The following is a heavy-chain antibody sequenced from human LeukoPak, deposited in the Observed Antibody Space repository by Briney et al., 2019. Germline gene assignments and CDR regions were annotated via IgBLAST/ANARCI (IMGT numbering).Heavy chain of an antibody. J-gene: IGHJ6*03. CDR3: ARDLLEYSSPGYYYYYMDV. CDR2: INSDGSST. CDR1: GFTFSSYW. V-gene: IGHV3-74*01. D-gene: IGHD6-6*01. Sequence: GGSLRLSCAASGFTFSSYWMHWVRQAPGKGLVWVSRINSDGSSTSYADSVKGRFTISRDHAKNTLYLQMNSLGAEDTAVYYCARDLLEYSSPGYYYYYMDVWGKGTTVTVSS.